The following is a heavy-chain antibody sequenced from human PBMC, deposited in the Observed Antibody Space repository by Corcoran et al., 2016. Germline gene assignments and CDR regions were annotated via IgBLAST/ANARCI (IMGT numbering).Heavy chain of an antibody. V-gene: IGHV4-4*02. CDR1: VGSISSSNW. CDR2: IYHSGST. D-gene: IGHD6-6*01. J-gene: IGHJ4*02. CDR3: ARSHSSIAALYYFDY. Sequence: QVQLQESGPGLVKPSGTLSLTCAVSVGSISSSNWWSWVRQPPGKGVEWIGEIYHSGSTNYNPSLKSRVTISVDKSKNQFSLKLSSVTAADTAVYYCARSHSSIAALYYFDYCGQGTLVTVSS.